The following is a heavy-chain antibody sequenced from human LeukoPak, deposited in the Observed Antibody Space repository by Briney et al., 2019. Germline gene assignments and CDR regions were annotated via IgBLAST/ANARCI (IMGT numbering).Heavy chain of an antibody. V-gene: IGHV3-33*01. D-gene: IGHD6-19*01. CDR1: GLTFRSYG. CDR2: IWYDGSNK. Sequence: GGSLRLSCAASGLTFRSYGMHWVRQAPGKGLEWVAVIWYDGSNKYYADSVKGRFTISRDNSKNTLYLQMDSVRVEDTAVYYCAATGGVAVAGSPFDYWGQGTLVTVSS. J-gene: IGHJ4*02. CDR3: AATGGVAVAGSPFDY.